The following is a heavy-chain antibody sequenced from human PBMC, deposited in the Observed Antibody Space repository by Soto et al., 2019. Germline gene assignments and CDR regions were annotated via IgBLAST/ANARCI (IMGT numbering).Heavy chain of an antibody. D-gene: IGHD4-17*01. J-gene: IGHJ4*02. V-gene: IGHV4-59*01. CDR1: GGSISSYY. CDR2: IYYSGST. Sequence: QVQLQESGPGLVKPSETLSLTCTVSGGSISSYYWCWIRQPPGKGLEWIGYIYYSGSTNYNPSLKSRVTISVDTSKIRFSLKLSSVTAGDTSVYYCAGGLLVTDGDPPGDFDYWIQGTMVTVSS. CDR3: AGGLLVTDGDPPGDFDY.